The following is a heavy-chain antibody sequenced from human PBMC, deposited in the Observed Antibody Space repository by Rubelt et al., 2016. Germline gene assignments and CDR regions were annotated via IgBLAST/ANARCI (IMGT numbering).Heavy chain of an antibody. CDR2: ISGSGGST. CDR3: AKGLYREDRLRFLEWIPESPYYYYGMDV. D-gene: IGHD3-3*01. J-gene: IGHJ6*02. V-gene: IGHV3-23*01. Sequence: APGKGLEWVSAISGSGGSTYYADSVKGRFTISRDNSKNTLYLQMNSLRAEDTAVYYCAKGLYREDRLRFLEWIPESPYYYYGMDVWGQGTTVTVSS.